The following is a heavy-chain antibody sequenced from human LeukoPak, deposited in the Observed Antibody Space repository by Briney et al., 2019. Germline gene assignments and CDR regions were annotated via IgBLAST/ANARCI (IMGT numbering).Heavy chain of an antibody. CDR2: IYYSGST. D-gene: IGHD6-13*01. V-gene: IGHV4-39*07. Sequence: SETLSLTCTVSGGSISSYYWGWIRQPPGKGLEWIGSIYYSGSTYYNPSLKSRVTISVDTSKNQFSLKLSSVTAADTAMYYCARGYRGRQQLDAFDIWGQGTMVTVSS. CDR3: ARGYRGRQQLDAFDI. J-gene: IGHJ3*02. CDR1: GGSISSYY.